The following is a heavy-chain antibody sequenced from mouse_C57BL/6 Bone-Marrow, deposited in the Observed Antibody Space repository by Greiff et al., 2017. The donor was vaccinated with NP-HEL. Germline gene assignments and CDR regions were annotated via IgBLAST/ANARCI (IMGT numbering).Heavy chain of an antibody. CDR2: IDPENGDT. Sequence: EVQLQQSGAELVRPGASVKLSCTASGFNIKDDYMHWVKQRPEQGLEWIGWIDPENGDTEYASKFQGKATITADTSSNTAYLQLSSLTSEDTAVYYCTTYFYYFDYWGQGTTLTVSS. V-gene: IGHV14-4*01. CDR1: GFNIKDDY. J-gene: IGHJ2*01. CDR3: TTYFYYFDY.